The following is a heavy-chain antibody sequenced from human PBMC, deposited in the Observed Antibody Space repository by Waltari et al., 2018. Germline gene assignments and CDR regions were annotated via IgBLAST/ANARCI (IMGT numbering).Heavy chain of an antibody. D-gene: IGHD3-22*01. CDR2: ISYDGSNK. Sequence: QVQLVESGGGVVQPGRSLRLSCAASGFTFRTYGMPWVRQAPGKGLEWVAVISYDGSNKYYADSVKGRFTISRDNSKNTLYLQMNSLRAEDTAVYYCAKDGPYYDSSGYPFDYWGQGTLVTVSS. CDR1: GFTFRTYG. J-gene: IGHJ4*02. CDR3: AKDGPYYDSSGYPFDY. V-gene: IGHV3-30*18.